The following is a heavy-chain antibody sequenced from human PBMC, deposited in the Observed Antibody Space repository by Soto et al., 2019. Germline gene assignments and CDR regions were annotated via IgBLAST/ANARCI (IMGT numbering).Heavy chain of an antibody. CDR3: AKDRGGLCSTNWNYVHEGCYFDY. Sequence: QVQLVESGGGVVQPGRSLRLSCAASGFTFSSYGMHWVRQAPGKGLEWVAVISYDGSNNYYADPVKGRFTISRDKSKNTLYLQMNSVRAEGTAVYYCAKDRGGLCSTNWNYVHEGCYFDYWGQGTLVTVSS. CDR2: ISYDGSNN. D-gene: IGHD1-7*01. J-gene: IGHJ4*02. V-gene: IGHV3-30*18. CDR1: GFTFSSYG.